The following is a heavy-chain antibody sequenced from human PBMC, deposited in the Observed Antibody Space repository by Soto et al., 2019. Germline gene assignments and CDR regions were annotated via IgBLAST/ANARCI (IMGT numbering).Heavy chain of an antibody. D-gene: IGHD2-2*01. Sequence: EVQLLESGGGLVQPGGSLRLSCAASGFIFSNYAMSWVRQAPGKGREWVSGISGSGGSTHYADSVKGRFTISRDNSKNMLYLQMDSLRAEDTAVFYCAKGTLVVVPFAIGFDFWGQGTLVTVSS. CDR2: ISGSGGST. J-gene: IGHJ4*02. CDR1: GFIFSNYA. CDR3: AKGTLVVVPFAIGFDF. V-gene: IGHV3-23*01.